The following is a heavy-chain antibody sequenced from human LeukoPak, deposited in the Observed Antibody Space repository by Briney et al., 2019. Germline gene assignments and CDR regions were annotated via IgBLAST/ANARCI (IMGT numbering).Heavy chain of an antibody. J-gene: IGHJ6*02. CDR1: GFTFSSYW. V-gene: IGHV3-7*01. CDR3: ARELLWFGELLNYYGMDV. D-gene: IGHD3-10*01. CDR2: IKQDGSEK. Sequence: GGSLRLSCAASGFTFSSYWMSWVRQAPGKGLEWVANIKQDGSEKYYVDSVKGRFTISRDNTKNSLYLQMNSLRAEDTAVYYCARELLWFGELLNYYGMDVWGQGTTVTVSS.